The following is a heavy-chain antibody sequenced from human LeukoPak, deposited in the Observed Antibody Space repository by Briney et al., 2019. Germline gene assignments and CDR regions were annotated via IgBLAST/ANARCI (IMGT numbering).Heavy chain of an antibody. CDR3: ARDGVRSGYHEGPDY. D-gene: IGHD3-22*01. CDR1: GFTFSSYG. Sequence: GGSLRLSCAASGFTFSSYGMHWVRQAPGKGLEWVAVIWYDGGNKYFADSVKGRFTISRDNSKNTLYLQMNSLRAEDTAVYYCARDGVRSGYHEGPDYWGQGTLVTVCS. CDR2: IWYDGGNK. J-gene: IGHJ4*02. V-gene: IGHV3-33*01.